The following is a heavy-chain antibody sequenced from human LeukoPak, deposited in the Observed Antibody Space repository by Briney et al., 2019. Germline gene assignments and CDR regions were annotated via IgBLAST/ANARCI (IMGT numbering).Heavy chain of an antibody. CDR2: ISGSTSYT. CDR1: AFAFRTSS. V-gene: IGHV3-21*01. CDR3: ARGSDFVWGSYRPYFDY. D-gene: IGHD3-16*02. Sequence: GGSLRLSCVASAFAFRTSSMPWVRQAPGKGLEWVSSISGSTSYTDYADSVRGRFTFSPDNATNSLNLRIDSLRADDTAVYYCARGSDFVWGSYRPYFDYWGQGTLVTVSS. J-gene: IGHJ4*02.